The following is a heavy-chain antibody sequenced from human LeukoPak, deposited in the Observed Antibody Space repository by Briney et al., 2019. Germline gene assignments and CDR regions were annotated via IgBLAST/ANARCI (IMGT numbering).Heavy chain of an antibody. CDR1: GFTFSSYS. V-gene: IGHV3-21*01. Sequence: GGSLRLSCAASGFTFSSYSMNWVRQAPGKGLEWVSSISSSSSYICYADSVKGRFTISRDNAKNSLYLQMNSLRAEDTAVYYCARGQQGSSWYYFDYWGQGTLVTVSS. CDR2: ISSSSSYI. CDR3: ARGQQGSSWYYFDY. J-gene: IGHJ4*02. D-gene: IGHD6-13*01.